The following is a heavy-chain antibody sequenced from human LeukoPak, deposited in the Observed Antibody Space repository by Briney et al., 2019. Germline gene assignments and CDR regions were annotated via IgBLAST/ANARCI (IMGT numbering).Heavy chain of an antibody. V-gene: IGHV3-7*01. CDR2: IKQDGSEK. J-gene: IGHJ4*02. CDR3: ARLTSSGYPLDY. CDR1: GFTFSRYW. D-gene: IGHD3-22*01. Sequence: GGSLRLSCAASGFTFSRYWMSWVRQAPGKGLEWVANIKQDGSEKYYVDSVKGRFTISRDNAKNSLYLQMNSLRAEDTAVYYCARLTSSGYPLDYWGQGTLVTVSS.